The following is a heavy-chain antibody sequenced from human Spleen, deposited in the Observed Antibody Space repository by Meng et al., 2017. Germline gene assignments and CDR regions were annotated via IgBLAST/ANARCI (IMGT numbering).Heavy chain of an antibody. Sequence: VGREGGGGGRLERSGGLFRAGVVAGGSFSDYYWSWIRQPPGKGLEWIGEINHSGSTNYNPSLESRATISVDTSQNNLSLKLSSVTAADSAVYYCARGLTTMAHDFDYWGQGTLVTVSS. CDR3: ARGLTTMAHDFDY. J-gene: IGHJ4*02. D-gene: IGHD4-11*01. V-gene: IGHV4-34*01. CDR1: GGSFSDYY. CDR2: INHSGST.